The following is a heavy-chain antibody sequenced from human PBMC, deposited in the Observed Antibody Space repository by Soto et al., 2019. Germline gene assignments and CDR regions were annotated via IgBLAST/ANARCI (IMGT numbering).Heavy chain of an antibody. D-gene: IGHD6-13*01. Sequence: QVQLQESGPGLVKPSETLSLTCTVSGDSITDSYWSWIRQPPGKGLAWIGFIYHSGISNYDASVKDRVTISIDTSKKQLSLKLTSVTSADTAVYYCARGMAAAGDTFDIWGQGTMVTVSS. V-gene: IGHV4-59*01. J-gene: IGHJ3*02. CDR3: ARGMAAAGDTFDI. CDR2: IYHSGIS. CDR1: GDSITDSY.